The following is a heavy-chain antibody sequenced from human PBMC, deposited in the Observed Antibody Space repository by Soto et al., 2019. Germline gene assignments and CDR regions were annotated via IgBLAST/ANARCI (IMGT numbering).Heavy chain of an antibody. CDR3: ARMKYYDILTGSINWFDP. CDR1: GGSISSYY. CDR2: IYYSGST. Sequence: SETLSLTCTVSGGSISSYYWSWIRQPPGKGLEWIGYIYYSGSTNYNPSLKSRVTISVDTSKNQFSLKLGSVTAADTAVYYCARMKYYDILTGSINWFDPWGQGTLVTVSS. J-gene: IGHJ5*02. V-gene: IGHV4-59*01. D-gene: IGHD3-9*01.